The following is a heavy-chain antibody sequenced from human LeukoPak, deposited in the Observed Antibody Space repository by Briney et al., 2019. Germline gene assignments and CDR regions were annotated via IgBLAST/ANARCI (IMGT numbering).Heavy chain of an antibody. D-gene: IGHD2-2*01. CDR3: ARLRDGYCSSTSYPKYYYGMDV. CDR1: GFTFSSYS. CDR2: ISSSSSYI. Sequence: GGSLRLSCAASGFTFSSYSMNWVRQAPGKGLEWVSSISSSSSYIYYADSVKGRFTISRDNAKNSLYLQMNSLRAEDTAVYYCARLRDGYCSSTSYPKYYYGMDVWGQGTTVTVSS. J-gene: IGHJ6*02. V-gene: IGHV3-21*01.